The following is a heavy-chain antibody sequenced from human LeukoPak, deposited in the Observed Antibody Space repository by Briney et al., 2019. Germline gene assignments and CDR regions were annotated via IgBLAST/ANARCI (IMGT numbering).Heavy chain of an antibody. CDR1: GGSISSYY. J-gene: IGHJ4*02. V-gene: IGHV4-59*08. CDR2: IYYSGST. Sequence: SETLSLTCTVSGGSISSYYWSWIRQPPGKGLEWIGYIYYSGSTNYNPSLKSRVTISVDTSKNQFSLKLSSVTAADTAVYYCARHEDSGYDLHFDYWGQETLVTVSS. D-gene: IGHD5-12*01. CDR3: ARHEDSGYDLHFDY.